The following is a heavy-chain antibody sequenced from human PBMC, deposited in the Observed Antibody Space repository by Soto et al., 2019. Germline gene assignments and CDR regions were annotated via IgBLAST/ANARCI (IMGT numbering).Heavy chain of an antibody. J-gene: IGHJ4*02. CDR3: ARDPFGQTYPVVYDY. V-gene: IGHV3-30*03. CDR1: GFTFSRYG. CDR2: ISDNGSDK. D-gene: IGHD3-3*01. Sequence: QVQLVESGGGVVQPERSLRLSCAASGFTFSRYGMHWVRQTPGKGLEWVAVISDNGSDKYYGDSVKGRFTISRDNSQNTLDLQMTSLRAEDTAVYFCARDPFGQTYPVVYDYWGQGTLVTVSS.